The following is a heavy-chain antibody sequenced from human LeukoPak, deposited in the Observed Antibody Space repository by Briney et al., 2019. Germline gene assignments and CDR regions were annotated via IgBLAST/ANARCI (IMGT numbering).Heavy chain of an antibody. CDR1: GFTFSSYA. V-gene: IGHV3-23*01. Sequence: PGGSLRLSCAASGFTFSSYAMSWVRQAPGKGLEWVSAISGSGGSTHYADSVKGRFTISRDNSKNTLYLQMNSLRAEDTAVYYCATNWVASSWFNWFDPWGQGTLVTVSS. CDR2: ISGSGGST. J-gene: IGHJ5*02. CDR3: ATNWVASSWFNWFDP. D-gene: IGHD6-13*01.